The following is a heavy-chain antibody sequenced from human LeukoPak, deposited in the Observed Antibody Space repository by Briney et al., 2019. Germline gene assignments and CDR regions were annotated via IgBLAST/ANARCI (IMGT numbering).Heavy chain of an antibody. CDR2: IDWDDDK. D-gene: IGHD5-12*01. Sequence: SGPALVKPTQTLTLTCTFSGFSLSTSGMCVSWIRQPPGKALEWLALIDWDDDKYYSTSLKTRLTISKDTSKNQVVLTMTNMDPVDTATYYCVRIHGAGEYSGAHAFDIWGQGTMVTVSS. CDR1: GFSLSTSGMC. CDR3: VRIHGAGEYSGAHAFDI. V-gene: IGHV2-70*01. J-gene: IGHJ3*02.